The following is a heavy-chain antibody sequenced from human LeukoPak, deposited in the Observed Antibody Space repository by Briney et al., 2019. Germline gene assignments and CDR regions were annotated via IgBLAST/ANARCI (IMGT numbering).Heavy chain of an antibody. Sequence: GGTLRLSCVASGFTVSSSYMSWVRQAPGKGLEWVSVIYRDGSTYYADAVKGRFTISRDNSKNTVYLQLNSLRVEDTALYYCARSGYSRFLFDPWGQGTLVTVSS. CDR1: GFTVSSSY. V-gene: IGHV3-66*01. CDR2: IYRDGST. D-gene: IGHD6-13*01. J-gene: IGHJ5*02. CDR3: ARSGYSRFLFDP.